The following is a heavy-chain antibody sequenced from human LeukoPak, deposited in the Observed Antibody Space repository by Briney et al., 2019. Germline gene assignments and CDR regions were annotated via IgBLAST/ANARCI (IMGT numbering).Heavy chain of an antibody. J-gene: IGHJ3*02. V-gene: IGHV1-2*02. CDR1: LYTFIHYF. CDR3: RRGGPRSKGSGGAAFHI. CDR2: INPNSGGT. Sequence: ASVKVSCTASLYTFIHYFMHWVRQAPGHGLVWLGWINPNSGGTNYPPKFQGRLTTTRDTPTSTPHTELTRLTSAATPVYHSRRGGPRSKGSGGAAFHIWGQGTMVTVSS. D-gene: IGHD6-19*01.